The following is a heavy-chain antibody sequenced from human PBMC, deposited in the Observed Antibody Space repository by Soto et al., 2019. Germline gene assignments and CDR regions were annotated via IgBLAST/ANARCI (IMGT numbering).Heavy chain of an antibody. CDR3: AKETLIGEAGDYFDY. CDR1: GFTFSSYE. V-gene: IGHV3-48*03. J-gene: IGHJ4*02. D-gene: IGHD3-10*01. Sequence: GGSLRLSCAASGFTFSSYEMNWVRQAPGKGLEWVSYISSIGSTIYYADCVKGRFTISRDNSKNTLYLQMNSLRAEDTAVYYCAKETLIGEAGDYFDYWGQGTLVTVSS. CDR2: ISSIGSTI.